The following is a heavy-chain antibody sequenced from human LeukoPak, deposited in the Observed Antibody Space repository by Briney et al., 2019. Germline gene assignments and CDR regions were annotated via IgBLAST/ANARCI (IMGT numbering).Heavy chain of an antibody. V-gene: IGHV3-7*04. CDR3: AKASGTSQYSVMDV. Sequence: PGGSLRLSCAASGFTFSSYCMNWVRQAPGKGLEWVANIKEDGSENYYLESVKGRFTISRDNAKNSLYPQMNSLRAEDTAVYYCAKASGTSQYSVMDVWGQGTTVTVSS. D-gene: IGHD3-10*01. J-gene: IGHJ6*02. CDR1: GFTFSSYC. CDR2: IKEDGSEN.